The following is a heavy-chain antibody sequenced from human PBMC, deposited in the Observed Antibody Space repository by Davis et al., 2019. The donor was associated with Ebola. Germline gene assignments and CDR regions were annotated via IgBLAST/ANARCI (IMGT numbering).Heavy chain of an antibody. D-gene: IGHD3-16*02. V-gene: IGHV4-59*12. J-gene: IGHJ3*02. CDR2: IYYSGST. CDR1: GGSISSYY. Sequence: MPSETLSLTCTVSGGSISSYYWSWIRQPPGKGLAWIGYIYYSGSTNYNPSLKSRVTISVDTSKNQFSLKLSSVTAADTAVYYCARRIMITFGGVIVHHDAFDIWGQGTMVTVSS. CDR3: ARRIMITFGGVIVHHDAFDI.